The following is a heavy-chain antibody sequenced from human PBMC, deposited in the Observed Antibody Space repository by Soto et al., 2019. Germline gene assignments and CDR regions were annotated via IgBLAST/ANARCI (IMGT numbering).Heavy chain of an antibody. J-gene: IGHJ4*02. Sequence: QVQLVQSGAEVRKPGASVQVSCKASGYTFSDYYIHWVRQAPGQGLAWMGWINPNSGGTKYAPKFQGGVTMTRDTSITTADMELSRLRSGDTAGYYCARDPAAAKPEGVDFWGQGTLVTVSS. CDR2: INPNSGGT. V-gene: IGHV1-2*02. CDR1: GYTFSDYY. D-gene: IGHD2-2*01. CDR3: ARDPAAAKPEGVDF.